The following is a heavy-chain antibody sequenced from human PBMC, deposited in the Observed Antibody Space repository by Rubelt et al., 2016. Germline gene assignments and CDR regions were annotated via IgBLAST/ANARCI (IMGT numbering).Heavy chain of an antibody. D-gene: IGHD5-12*01. Sequence: QLQLQESGPGLVKPSETLSLTCTVSGGSISSSSYYWGWIRQPPGKGLEWIGRIYYSGSTYYNPSLMSRVTISVDTSKNQFSRKLSSVTAADTAVYYCARLVKIVATVGDFDYWGQGTLVTVSS. CDR1: GGSISSSSYY. CDR3: ARLVKIVATVGDFDY. CDR2: IYYSGST. J-gene: IGHJ4*02. V-gene: IGHV4-39*01.